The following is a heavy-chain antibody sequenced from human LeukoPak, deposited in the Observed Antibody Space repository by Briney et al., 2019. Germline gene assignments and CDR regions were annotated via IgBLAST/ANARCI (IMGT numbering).Heavy chain of an antibody. V-gene: IGHV3-11*01. CDR1: GFTFSDYY. J-gene: IGHJ4*02. Sequence: GGSLRLSCAASGFTFSDYYMSWIRQAPGKGLEWVSYISSSGSTIYYADSVKGRFTISRDNAKNSLYLQMNSLRAEDTAVYYCARDFTIFGPQTYFRSHTFDYWGQGTLVTVSS. CDR2: ISSSGSTI. D-gene: IGHD3-3*01. CDR3: ARDFTIFGPQTYFRSHTFDY.